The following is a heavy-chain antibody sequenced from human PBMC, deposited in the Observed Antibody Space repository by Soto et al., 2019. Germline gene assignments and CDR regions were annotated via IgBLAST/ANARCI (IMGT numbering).Heavy chain of an antibody. Sequence: EVQLVESGGGLVQPGGSLRLSCAASGFTFSSYGMNWVRQAPGKGLEWVSYISSSSTTIYYADSVKGRFTIFRANAKNSLYLQLNSLRDEDTAAYYCARSPYYYDSSTYYGYWGQGNLLTVSS. V-gene: IGHV3-48*02. CDR2: ISSSSTTI. CDR3: ARSPYYYDSSTYYGY. D-gene: IGHD3-22*01. CDR1: GFTFSSYG. J-gene: IGHJ4*02.